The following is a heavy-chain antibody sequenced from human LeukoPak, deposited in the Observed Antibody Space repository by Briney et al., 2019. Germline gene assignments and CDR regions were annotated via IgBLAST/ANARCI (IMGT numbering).Heavy chain of an antibody. CDR1: GGSISSSSYY. V-gene: IGHV4-39*07. CDR3: ARFSPYCSGGSCYGGWFDP. Sequence: PSETLSLTCTVSGGSISSSSYYWGWLRQPPGKGLEWIGSIYYSGSTYYNPSLKSRVTISVDTSKNQFSLKLSSVTAADTAVYYCARFSPYCSGGSCYGGWFDPWGQGTLVTVSS. J-gene: IGHJ5*02. D-gene: IGHD2-15*01. CDR2: IYYSGST.